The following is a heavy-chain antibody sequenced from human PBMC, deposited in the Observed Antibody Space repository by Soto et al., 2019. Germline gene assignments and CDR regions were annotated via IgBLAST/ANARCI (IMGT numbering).Heavy chain of an antibody. Sequence: PSETLSLTCTVSGGSINSAEYYWVLIRQPPGKGLEWIGNIYYTGNTYYDPSLRSRVTLSTDTSENQFSLKLSSVTAADTAVYYCARQVPGECIATRCQQRSDSWGQGTLVTVSS. CDR2: IYYTGNT. CDR1: GGSINSAEYY. D-gene: IGHD2-2*01. CDR3: ARQVPGECIATRCQQRSDS. J-gene: IGHJ4*02. V-gene: IGHV4-39*01.